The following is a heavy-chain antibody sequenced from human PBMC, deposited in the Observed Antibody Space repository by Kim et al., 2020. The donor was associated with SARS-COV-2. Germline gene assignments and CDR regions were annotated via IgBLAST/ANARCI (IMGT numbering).Heavy chain of an antibody. D-gene: IGHD3-10*01. J-gene: IGHJ4*02. Sequence: SETLSLTCTVSGGSISSGGYYWSWIRQHPGKGLEWIGYIYYSGSTYYNPSLKSRVTISVDTSKNQFSLKLSSVTAADTAVYYCARDRGYGSGSYYVQGGYFDYWGQGTLVTVSS. CDR1: GGSISSGGYY. V-gene: IGHV4-31*03. CDR2: IYYSGST. CDR3: ARDRGYGSGSYYVQGGYFDY.